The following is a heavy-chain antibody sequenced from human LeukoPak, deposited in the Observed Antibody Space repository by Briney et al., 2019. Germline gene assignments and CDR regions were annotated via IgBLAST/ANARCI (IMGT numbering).Heavy chain of an antibody. CDR1: GGSFSGYY. CDR2: INHSGST. CDR3: ARVRRLGIRIGPFDY. D-gene: IGHD7-27*01. V-gene: IGHV4-34*01. Sequence: TSETLSLTCAVYGGSFSGYYWSWIRQPPGKGLEWIGEINHSGSTNYNPSLKSRVTISVDTSKNQFSLKLSSVTAADTAVYYCARVRRLGIRIGPFDYWGQGTLVTVSS. J-gene: IGHJ4*02.